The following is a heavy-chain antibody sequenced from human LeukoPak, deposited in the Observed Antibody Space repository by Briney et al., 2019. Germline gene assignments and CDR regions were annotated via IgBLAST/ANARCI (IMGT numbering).Heavy chain of an antibody. CDR2: ISAYNGNT. J-gene: IGHJ3*02. CDR1: GYTFTGYY. V-gene: IGHV1-18*04. D-gene: IGHD5-18*01. Sequence: GASVKVSCKASGYTFTGYYMHWVRQAPGQGLEWMGRISAYNGNTNYAQKLQGRVTMTTDTSTSTAYMELRSLRSDDTAVYYCARPSDTAGHLDAFDIWGQGTMVTVSS. CDR3: ARPSDTAGHLDAFDI.